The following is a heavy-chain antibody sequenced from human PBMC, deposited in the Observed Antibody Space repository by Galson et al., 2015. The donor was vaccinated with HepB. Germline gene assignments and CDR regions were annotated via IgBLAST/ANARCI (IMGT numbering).Heavy chain of an antibody. Sequence: SVKVSCKASGYTFTSYGISWVRQAPGQGLEWMGWISAYNGNTNYAQKLQGRVTMTTDTSTSTAYMELRSLRSDDTAVYYCARERRECTYGLGGMDVWGQGTTVTVSS. D-gene: IGHD3-10*01. J-gene: IGHJ6*02. V-gene: IGHV1-18*01. CDR2: ISAYNGNT. CDR3: ARERRECTYGLGGMDV. CDR1: GYTFTSYG.